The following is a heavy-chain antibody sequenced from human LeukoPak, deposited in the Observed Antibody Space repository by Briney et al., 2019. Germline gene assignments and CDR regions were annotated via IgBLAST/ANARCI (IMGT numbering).Heavy chain of an antibody. CDR1: GGSISSSSYY. CDR2: IYYSGST. J-gene: IGHJ6*03. Sequence: SETLSLTCTVSGGSISSSSYYWGWIRQPPGKGLEWIGSIYYSGSTYYNPSLKSRVTISVDTSKNQFSLKLSSVTAADTAVYYCVRGVLTTVSYYMDVWGNGTTVTVSS. CDR3: VRGVLTTVSYYMDV. D-gene: IGHD4-11*01. V-gene: IGHV4-39*07.